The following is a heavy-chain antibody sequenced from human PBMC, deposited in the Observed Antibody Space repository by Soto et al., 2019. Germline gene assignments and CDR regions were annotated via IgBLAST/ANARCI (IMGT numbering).Heavy chain of an antibody. CDR1: GYPFPTYV. CDR3: ARDHGYCSGGTCYHRY. CDR2: ISAYNGNT. J-gene: IGHJ4*02. V-gene: IGHV1-18*01. Sequence: QVQLVQSGAEVKKPGASVKFSCKASGYPFPTYVISWVRQAPGQGLEWMGWISAYNGNTNYAQKLQGRVTMTTDTYTSTAYMELRSLRSDDTAVYYCARDHGYCSGGTCYHRYWGQGTLVTVSS. D-gene: IGHD2-15*01.